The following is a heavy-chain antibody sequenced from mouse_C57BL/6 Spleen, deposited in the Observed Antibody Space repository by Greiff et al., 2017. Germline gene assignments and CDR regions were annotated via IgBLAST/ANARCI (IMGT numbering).Heavy chain of an antibody. D-gene: IGHD2-5*01. CDR2: IYPRSGNT. V-gene: IGHV1-81*01. CDR3: ARPAYYSNYGAMDY. CDR1: GYTFTSYG. J-gene: IGHJ4*01. Sequence: QVQLQQSGAELARPGASVKLSCKASGYTFTSYGISWVKQRPGQGLEWIGEIYPRSGNTYYNEEFKGKATLTADKSSSTAYMGLRSLTSEDSAVYFCARPAYYSNYGAMDYWGQGTSVTVSS.